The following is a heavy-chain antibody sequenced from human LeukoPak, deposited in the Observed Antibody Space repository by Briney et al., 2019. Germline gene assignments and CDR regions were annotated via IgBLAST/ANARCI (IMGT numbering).Heavy chain of an antibody. CDR2: IYGDETRT. CDR3: AELGITMIGGV. J-gene: IGHJ6*04. Sequence: GGSLRLSCAASGFTFSDSWMHWVRQAPGQGLVWVSLIYGDETRTTYADSVKGRFTISRDNAKNSLYLQMNSLRAEDTAVYYCAELGITMIGGVWGKGTTVTISS. CDR1: GFTFSDSW. V-gene: IGHV3-74*01. D-gene: IGHD3-10*02.